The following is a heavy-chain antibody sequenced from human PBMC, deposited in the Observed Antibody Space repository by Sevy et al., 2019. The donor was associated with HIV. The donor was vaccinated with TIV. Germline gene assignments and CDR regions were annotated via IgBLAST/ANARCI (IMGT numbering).Heavy chain of an antibody. CDR1: GGSITSLY. CDR3: AGENAWGRGYS. D-gene: IGHD1-26*01. Sequence: QSQTLSLTCTVSGGSITSLYWSWIRQPPGKGLEWIANIYYNGHINYNPSLKSRVTLSLDTSKNQFSLRLSSVTAADTAMYYCAGENAWGRGYSWGQGTLVTVSS. V-gene: IGHV4-59*08. J-gene: IGHJ4*02. CDR2: IYYNGHI.